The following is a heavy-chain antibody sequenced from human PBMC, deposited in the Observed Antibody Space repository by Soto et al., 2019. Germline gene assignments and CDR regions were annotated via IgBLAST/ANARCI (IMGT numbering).Heavy chain of an antibody. CDR3: ARNSGGSGWYGNWFYP. J-gene: IGHJ5*02. CDR2: ISSSSSTI. CDR1: GFTFSSYS. D-gene: IGHD6-19*01. V-gene: IGHV3-48*01. Sequence: GGSLRLSCAASGFTFSSYSMNWVRQAPGKGLEWVSYISSSSSTIYYADSVKGRFTISRDNAKNSLYLQMNSLRAEDTAVYYCARNSGGSGWYGNWFYPWGQGTLVTVSS.